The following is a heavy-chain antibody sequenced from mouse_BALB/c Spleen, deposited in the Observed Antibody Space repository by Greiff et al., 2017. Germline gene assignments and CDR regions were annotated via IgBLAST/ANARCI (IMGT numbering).Heavy chain of an antibody. D-gene: IGHD1-1*01. V-gene: IGHV1S29*02. CDR1: GYTFTDYN. CDR2: IYPYNGGT. J-gene: IGHJ4*01. CDR3: ARFFYYYGSVYAMDY. Sequence: EVQLQQSGPELVKPGASVKISCKASGYTFTDYNMHWVKQSHGKSLEWIGYIYPYNGGTGYNQKFKSKATLTVDNSSSTAYMELRSLTSEDSAVYYCARFFYYYGSVYAMDYWGQGTSVTVSS.